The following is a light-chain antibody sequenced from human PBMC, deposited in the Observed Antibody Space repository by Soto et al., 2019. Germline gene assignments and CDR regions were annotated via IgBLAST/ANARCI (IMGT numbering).Light chain of an antibody. CDR1: QSVGGS. Sequence: EIVMTQSPATLSVSPGERATLSCRASQSVGGSLAWYQQKPGQAPRLLIYGASTRATDIPARFSGSGSGTEFTLTISSLQSEDFAVYYCQQYKSWAMFTFGHGTKVEIK. J-gene: IGKJ3*01. CDR2: GAS. V-gene: IGKV3-15*01. CDR3: QQYKSWAMFT.